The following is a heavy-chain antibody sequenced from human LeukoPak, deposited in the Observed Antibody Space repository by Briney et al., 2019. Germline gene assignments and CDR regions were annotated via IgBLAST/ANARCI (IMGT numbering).Heavy chain of an antibody. D-gene: IGHD3-22*01. V-gene: IGHV3-30-3*01. CDR3: ARDDYDSSGYYWGLYYYYYGMDV. J-gene: IGHJ6*02. Sequence: AGGSLRLSCAASGFTFSSYAMHWVRQAPGKGLEWVAVISHDGSNKYYADSVKGRFTISRDNSKNTLYLQMNSLRAEDTAVYYCARDDYDSSGYYWGLYYYYYGMDVWGQGTTVTVSS. CDR1: GFTFSSYA. CDR2: ISHDGSNK.